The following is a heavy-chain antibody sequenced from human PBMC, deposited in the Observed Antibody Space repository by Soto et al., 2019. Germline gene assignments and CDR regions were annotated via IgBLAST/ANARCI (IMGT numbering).Heavy chain of an antibody. CDR2: IDPSDSYT. CDR1: GYSFTSYW. V-gene: IGHV5-10-1*01. Sequence: GESLKISCKCSGYSFTSYWISWVRQMPGKGLEWMGRIDPSDSYTNYSPSFQGHVTISADKSISTAYLQWSSLKASDTAMYYCARQYCSSTSCLNGFVPWGQGTLVTVSS. D-gene: IGHD2-2*01. J-gene: IGHJ5*02. CDR3: ARQYCSSTSCLNGFVP.